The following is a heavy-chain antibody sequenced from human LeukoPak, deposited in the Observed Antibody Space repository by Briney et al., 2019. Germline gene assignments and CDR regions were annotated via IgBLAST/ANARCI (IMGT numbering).Heavy chain of an antibody. CDR1: GFTFTNYW. D-gene: IGHD3-9*01. V-gene: IGHV3-66*01. J-gene: IGHJ4*02. CDR3: ARDLNDILTGYYTDY. CDR2: IYSGGST. Sequence: GGSLRLSCAASGFTFTNYWMSWVRQAPGKGLEWVSVIYSGGSTYYADSVKGRFTISRDNSKNTLYLQMNSLRAEDTAVYYCARDLNDILTGYYTDYWGQGTLVTVSS.